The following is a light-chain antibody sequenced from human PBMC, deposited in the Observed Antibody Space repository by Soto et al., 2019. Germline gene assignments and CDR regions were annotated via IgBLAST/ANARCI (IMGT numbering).Light chain of an antibody. CDR2: AAS. CDR1: QAIRNF. CDR3: QKYSSVPV. J-gene: IGKJ3*01. V-gene: IGKV1-27*01. Sequence: DIQMTQSPTSLSASVGDRVTITCRASQAIRNFVALYQQKPGKAPKLLIYAASTLQSGVPSRFSGSGSGTDFTLTINSLQPEDVATYSCQKYSSVPVFGPGTKVEIK.